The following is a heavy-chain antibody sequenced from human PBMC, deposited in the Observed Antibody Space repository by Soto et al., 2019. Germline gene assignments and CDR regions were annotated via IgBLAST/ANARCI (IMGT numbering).Heavy chain of an antibody. D-gene: IGHD3-22*01. CDR2: INHSGST. J-gene: IGHJ3*02. Sequence: SETLSLTCAVYGGSFSGYYWSWIRQPPGKGLEWIGEINHSGSTNYNPSLKSRVTISVDTSKNQFSLKLSSVTAADTAVYYCARDGRVVVTPDHAFYIWGQGTMVTVSS. V-gene: IGHV4-34*01. CDR1: GGSFSGYY. CDR3: ARDGRVVVTPDHAFYI.